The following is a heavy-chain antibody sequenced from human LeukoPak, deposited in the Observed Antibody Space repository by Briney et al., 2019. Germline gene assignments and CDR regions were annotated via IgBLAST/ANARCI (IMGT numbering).Heavy chain of an antibody. CDR1: GGSFSGYY. Sequence: KPSETLSLTCAVYGGSFSGYYWSWIRQPPGKGLEWIGEINHSGSTYYNPSLRSRVIISLDTSKNQLSLKLSSVTAADTAVYYCARYSSTWHNFDYWGQGTPVTVSS. V-gene: IGHV4-34*01. J-gene: IGHJ4*02. CDR2: INHSGST. D-gene: IGHD6-13*01. CDR3: ARYSSTWHNFDY.